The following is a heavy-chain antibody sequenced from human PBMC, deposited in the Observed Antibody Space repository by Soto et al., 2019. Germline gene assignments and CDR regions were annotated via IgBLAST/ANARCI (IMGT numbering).Heavy chain of an antibody. CDR3: AATVTTFLVYYGMDV. Sequence: QVQLVQSGAEVKKPGSSVKVSCKASGGTFSSYAISWVRQAPGQGLEWMGGIIPIFGTANYAQKFQGSVTITADHSTSTAYMELRSLRSEDTAVYYCAATVTTFLVYYGMDVWGQGTTVTVSS. CDR1: GGTFSSYA. D-gene: IGHD4-17*01. CDR2: IIPIFGTA. V-gene: IGHV1-69*12. J-gene: IGHJ6*02.